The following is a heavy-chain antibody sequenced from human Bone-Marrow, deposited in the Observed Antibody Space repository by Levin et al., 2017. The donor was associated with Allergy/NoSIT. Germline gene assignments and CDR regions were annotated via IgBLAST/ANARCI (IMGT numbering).Heavy chain of an antibody. Sequence: GESLKISCAVSGFTFSDSAVHWVRQTSGKGLEWVGLIRSQTNTYATAYAASVKGRFTVSRDDSKNTAYLQMNSLKTEDTAVYYCTRRSTRTAAGMDVWGQGTTATVSS. CDR1: GFTFSDSA. V-gene: IGHV3-73*01. J-gene: IGHJ6*02. CDR3: TRRSTRTAAGMDV. CDR2: IRSQTNTYAT. D-gene: IGHD2-2*01.